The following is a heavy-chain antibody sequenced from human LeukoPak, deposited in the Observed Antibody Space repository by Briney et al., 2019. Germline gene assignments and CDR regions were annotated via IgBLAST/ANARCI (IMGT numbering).Heavy chain of an antibody. Sequence: ASVKVSCRASGYTFTGYYMHWVRQAPGQGLEWMGWINPNSGGTSYAQKFQGRVTMTRDTSISTAYMELSRLRSDDTAVYYCARLPPTHDAFDIWGQGTVVTVSS. CDR3: ARLPPTHDAFDI. J-gene: IGHJ3*02. CDR2: INPNSGGT. CDR1: GYTFTGYY. V-gene: IGHV1-2*02.